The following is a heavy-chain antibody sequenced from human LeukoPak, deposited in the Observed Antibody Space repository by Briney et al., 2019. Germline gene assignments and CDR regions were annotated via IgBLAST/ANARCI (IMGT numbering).Heavy chain of an antibody. D-gene: IGHD1-1*01. CDR2: IWFDGSNK. CDR3: VRDPSGSGFAFDS. V-gene: IGHV3-33*01. J-gene: IGHJ4*02. CDR1: GFIFSNDA. Sequence: GGSLRLSCAASGFIFSNDAMHWVRQAPGKGLEWVAFIWFDGSNKHYADSVKGRFTISRDNSEDTLYLQLNSLRAEDTAVYYCVRDPSGSGFAFDSWGQGALVTVSS.